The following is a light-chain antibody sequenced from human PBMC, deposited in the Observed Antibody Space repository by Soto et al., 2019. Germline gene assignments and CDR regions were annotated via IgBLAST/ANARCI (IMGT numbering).Light chain of an antibody. CDR3: MQALQTPIFT. Sequence: DIVMTQSPLSLPVTPGEPASISCRSSQSLLHSNGYNYLDWYLQKPGQSPQLLIYLGSNRASGVPDRISGSGSGTEFKLKIIRVEAEDVGVYYCMQALQTPIFTFGPETKMDIK. V-gene: IGKV2-28*01. J-gene: IGKJ3*01. CDR1: QSLLHSNGYNY. CDR2: LGS.